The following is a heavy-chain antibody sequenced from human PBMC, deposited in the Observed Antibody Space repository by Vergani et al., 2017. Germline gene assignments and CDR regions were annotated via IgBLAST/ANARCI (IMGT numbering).Heavy chain of an antibody. V-gene: IGHV4-61*02. CDR1: GGSISSGSYY. D-gene: IGHD2-15*01. Sequence: QVQLQESGPGLVKPSQTLSLTCTVSGGSISSGSYYWSWIRQPAGKGLEWIGRIYTSGSTNYNPSLKSRVTISVETSKNQFSLRLSSVTAAHTAVYYCARVVGFSTVYWGEG. J-gene: IGHJ4*02. CDR2: IYTSGST. CDR3: ARVVGFSTVY.